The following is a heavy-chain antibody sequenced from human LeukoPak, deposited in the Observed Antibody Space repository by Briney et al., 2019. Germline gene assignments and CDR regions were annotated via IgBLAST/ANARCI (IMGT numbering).Heavy chain of an antibody. V-gene: IGHV3-7*01. CDR1: GLRSSSYW. Sequence: GGSLRLYCATAGLRSSSYWMSWVRQAPGKGLEGVANIDQDESERNYVDSAKGRYTTSRDGAKNSVYLQMKSMKDEDTAVYYCAIAVGSELGPWGQGYLITVS. CDR2: IDQDESER. D-gene: IGHD6-19*01. J-gene: IGHJ5*02. CDR3: AIAVGSELGP.